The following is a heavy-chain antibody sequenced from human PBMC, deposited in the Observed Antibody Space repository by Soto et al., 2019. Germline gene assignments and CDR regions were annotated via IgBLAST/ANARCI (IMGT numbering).Heavy chain of an antibody. J-gene: IGHJ3*02. CDR3: AKDLDFMSSGYQGGAFDI. D-gene: IGHD3-22*01. V-gene: IGHV3-9*01. CDR2: ISWNSGSI. CDR1: GFTFDDYA. Sequence: GGSLRLSCAASGFTFDDYAMHWVRQAPGKGLEWVSGISWNSGSIGYADSVKGRFTISRDNAKNSLYLQMNSLRAEDTALYYCAKDLDFMSSGYQGGAFDIWGQGTMVTVSS.